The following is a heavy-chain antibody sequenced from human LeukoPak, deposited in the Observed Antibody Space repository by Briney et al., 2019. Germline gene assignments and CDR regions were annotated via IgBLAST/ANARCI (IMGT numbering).Heavy chain of an antibody. CDR2: IYPGDSDT. D-gene: IGHD2-2*01. V-gene: IGHV5-51*01. Sequence: GESLKISCKGSGYSFTSYWIGWVRQMPGKGLEWMGIIYPGDSDTRYSPSFQGQVTISADKSISTAYLQWSSLKASDTAMYYCARLRVVPAASDAFDIWGQGTMVTVSS. CDR1: GYSFTSYW. J-gene: IGHJ3*02. CDR3: ARLRVVPAASDAFDI.